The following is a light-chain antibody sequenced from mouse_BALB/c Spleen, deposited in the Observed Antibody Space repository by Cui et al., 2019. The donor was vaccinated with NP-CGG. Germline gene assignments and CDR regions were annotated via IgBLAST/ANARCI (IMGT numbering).Light chain of an antibody. Sequence: QAVVTQESALTTSPGETVTLTCRSSIGAVTTSNYANWVQEKPDHLFPGLIGGTNNRAPGVPARFSGSLIGDKAALTITGAQTEDEAIYFCALWYSNHWVFGGGTKLTVL. CDR1: IGAVTTSNY. V-gene: IGLV1*01. CDR3: ALWYSNHWV. CDR2: GTN. J-gene: IGLJ1*01.